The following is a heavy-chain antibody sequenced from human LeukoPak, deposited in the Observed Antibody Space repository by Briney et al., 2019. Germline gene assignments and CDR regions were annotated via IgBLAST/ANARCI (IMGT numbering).Heavy chain of an antibody. J-gene: IGHJ4*02. Sequence: KSSETLSLTCTASGGSISSSGYYWGWIRQSPGKGLEWIGSIYHSGSTYYNPSLKSRVTISVDTSKNQFSLKVSSVTAADTAVYYCAREDGGSSWNDYWGQGTLVTVSS. CDR3: AREDGGSSWNDY. CDR1: GGSISSSGYY. V-gene: IGHV4-39*07. D-gene: IGHD1-26*01. CDR2: IYHSGST.